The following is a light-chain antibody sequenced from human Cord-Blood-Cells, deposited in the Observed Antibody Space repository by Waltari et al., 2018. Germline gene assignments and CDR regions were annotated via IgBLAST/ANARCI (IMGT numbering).Light chain of an antibody. CDR1: QKVSSY. J-gene: IGKJ4*01. V-gene: IGKV3-11*01. CDR2: DAY. CDR3: QQRSNWPLT. Sequence: EIVLTQSPATLSLSPGERTTLSCRACQKVSSYIAWYQQKTGQAPRLLIYDAYNRATCHPARFSVSGSGTEFTLTISSLVPEDFAVYYCQQRSNWPLTFGGGTKVEIK.